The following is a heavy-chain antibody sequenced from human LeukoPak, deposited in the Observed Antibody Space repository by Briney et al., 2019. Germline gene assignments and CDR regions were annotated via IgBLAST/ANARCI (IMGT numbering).Heavy chain of an antibody. Sequence: GGSLRLSCAASGFSFSSYGMHWVCQAPGKGLEWVAVAYTDGNTRYYADSVNGRFTVSKDISQNTLYLQMSSLRAEDTAVYYCATGGAFYYGHWGQGTLVTVSS. D-gene: IGHD3-22*01. CDR1: GFSFSSYG. CDR2: AYTDGNTR. V-gene: IGHV3-33*01. CDR3: ATGGAFYYGH. J-gene: IGHJ4*02.